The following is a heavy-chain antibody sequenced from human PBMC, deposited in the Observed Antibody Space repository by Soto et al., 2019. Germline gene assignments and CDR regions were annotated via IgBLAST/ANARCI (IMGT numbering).Heavy chain of an antibody. J-gene: IGHJ4*02. CDR2: FDPEDGET. CDR3: ATAPLYSSSWYLDY. Sequence: GASVKVSCKVSGYTLTELSMHWVRQAPGKGLEWMGGFDPEDGETIYAQKFQGRVTMTEDTSTDTAYMELSSLRSEDTAVYYCATAPLYSSSWYLDYWGQGTLVTVSS. CDR1: GYTLTELS. D-gene: IGHD6-13*01. V-gene: IGHV1-24*01.